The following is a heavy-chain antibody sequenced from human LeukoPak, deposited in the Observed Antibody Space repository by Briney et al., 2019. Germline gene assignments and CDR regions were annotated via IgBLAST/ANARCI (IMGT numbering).Heavy chain of an antibody. V-gene: IGHV4-59*08. CDR3: ARLVVPADRGIWFDP. CDR1: GGSISSYY. CDR2: IYYSGST. Sequence: SETLSLTCTVSGGSISSYYWSWIRQPPGKGLEWIGYIYYSGSTNYNPSPKSRVTISVDTSKNQFSLKLSSVTAADTAVYYCARLVVPADRGIWFDPWGQGTLVTVSS. J-gene: IGHJ5*02. D-gene: IGHD2-2*01.